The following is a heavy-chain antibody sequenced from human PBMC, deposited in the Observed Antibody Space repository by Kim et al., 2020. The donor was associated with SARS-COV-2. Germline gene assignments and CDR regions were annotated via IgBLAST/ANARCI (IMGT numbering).Heavy chain of an antibody. D-gene: IGHD2-2*02. Sequence: GSSLQISCKGSGYSFTSYWIGWVRQMPGKGLEWMGIIYPGDSDTRYSPSFQGQVTISAYKSISTAYLQWSSLKASDTAMYYCARRYCSSTSCYKSGWFDPWGQGTLVTVSS. J-gene: IGHJ5*02. V-gene: IGHV5-51*01. CDR3: ARRYCSSTSCYKSGWFDP. CDR2: IYPGDSDT. CDR1: GYSFTSYW.